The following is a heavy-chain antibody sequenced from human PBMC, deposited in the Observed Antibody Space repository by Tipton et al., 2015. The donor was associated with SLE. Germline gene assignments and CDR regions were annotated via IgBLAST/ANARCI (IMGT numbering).Heavy chain of an antibody. D-gene: IGHD3-3*01. CDR3: ARALPFNYDFWSGYSTDPFDV. V-gene: IGHV4-39*07. J-gene: IGHJ3*01. Sequence: VKPSETLSLTCTVSGSSITSRSYYWGWIRQPPGKGLEWIGSVSYSGSTYYNSSLKSRVTISLDTSKNQFSLKLSSVTAADTAVYYCARALPFNYDFWSGYSTDPFDVWGQGTMVTVSA. CDR2: VSYSGST. CDR1: GSSITSRSYY.